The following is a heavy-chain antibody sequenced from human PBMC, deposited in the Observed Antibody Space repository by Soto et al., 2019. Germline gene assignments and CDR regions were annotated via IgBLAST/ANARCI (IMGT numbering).Heavy chain of an antibody. CDR2: ISSSSSYT. V-gene: IGHV3-11*06. Sequence: GASLRLSCGALGFTFSDYYMSWIRQAPGKGLEWVSYISSSSSYTNYADSVKGRFTISRDNSKNTLYLQMNSLRAEDTAVYYCGAKDSSSSGPLDYWGQGTLVTVSS. J-gene: IGHJ4*02. CDR1: GFTFSDYY. CDR3: GAKDSSSSGPLDY. D-gene: IGHD6-6*01.